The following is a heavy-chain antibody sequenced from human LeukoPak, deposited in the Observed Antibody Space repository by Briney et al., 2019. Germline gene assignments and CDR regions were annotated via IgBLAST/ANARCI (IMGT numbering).Heavy chain of an antibody. CDR3: ARGYDILTGYLYYFDY. V-gene: IGHV3-33*01. CDR2: IWYDGSNK. CDR1: GFTFSSYG. D-gene: IGHD3-9*01. Sequence: GGSLRLSCAASGFTFSSYGMHWVRQAPGKGLEWVAVIWYDGSNKYYADSVKGRFTISRDNSKNTLYLQMNSLRAEDTAVYYCARGYDILTGYLYYFDYWGQGTLVAVSS. J-gene: IGHJ4*02.